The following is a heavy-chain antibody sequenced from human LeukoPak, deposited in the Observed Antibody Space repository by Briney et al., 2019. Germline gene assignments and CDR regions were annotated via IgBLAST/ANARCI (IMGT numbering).Heavy chain of an antibody. CDR1: GGSISSYY. CDR2: IYNSGST. CDR3: AREPGY. Sequence: SETLSLTCTVSGGSISSYYWSWIRQPPGKGLEWIGYIYNSGSTNHNPSLKSRVTISVDTSKNQFSLKLSSVTAADTAVYYCAREPGYWGQGTLVTVSS. J-gene: IGHJ4*02. V-gene: IGHV4-59*01.